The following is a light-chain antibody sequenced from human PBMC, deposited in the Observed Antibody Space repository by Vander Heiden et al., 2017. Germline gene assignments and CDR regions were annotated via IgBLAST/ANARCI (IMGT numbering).Light chain of an antibody. CDR2: EGS. CDR3: CSYAGSSTLV. J-gene: IGLJ2*01. Sequence: QSALTHPASVSGSPAPSITIACTGTSSAVGRYNHVSWYQQHPCKAPKLMIYEGSKRPSGFSNRFSGSKSGNTASLTISGLQADDEADYYCCSYAGSSTLVFGGGTKLTVL. CDR1: SSAVGRYNH. V-gene: IGLV2-23*01.